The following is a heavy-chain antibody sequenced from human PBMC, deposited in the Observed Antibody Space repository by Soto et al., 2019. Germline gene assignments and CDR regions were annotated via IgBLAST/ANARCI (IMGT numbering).Heavy chain of an antibody. CDR2: FNTGNGDT. V-gene: IGHV1-3*04. Sequence: ASVKVSCKASGYTFSTDGINWVRQAPGQRLEWMGWFNTGNGDTKYSQKFQGRVTLTGDTPASTASVELSGLRSADRAVYYCARVVPLYDRTCRLDYWRQGTLVTVPS. J-gene: IGHJ4*02. D-gene: IGHD3-22*01. CDR1: GYTFSTDG. CDR3: ARVVPLYDRTCRLDY.